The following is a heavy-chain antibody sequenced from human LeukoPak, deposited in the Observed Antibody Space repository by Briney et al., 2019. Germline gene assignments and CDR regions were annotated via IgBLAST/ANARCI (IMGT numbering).Heavy chain of an antibody. Sequence: SETLSLTCAVSGGSISSGGYSWSWIRQPPGKGLEWIGYIYHSGSTYYNPSLKSRVTISVHRSKNQFSLKLSSVTAADTAVYYCASNYYGSGSPLDYWGQGTLVTVSS. CDR2: IYHSGST. J-gene: IGHJ4*02. CDR3: ASNYYGSGSPLDY. CDR1: GGSISSGGYS. D-gene: IGHD3-10*01. V-gene: IGHV4-30-2*01.